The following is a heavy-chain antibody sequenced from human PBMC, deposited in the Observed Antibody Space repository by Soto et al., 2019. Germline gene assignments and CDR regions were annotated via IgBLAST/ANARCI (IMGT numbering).Heavy chain of an antibody. D-gene: IGHD6-19*01. V-gene: IGHV4-31*03. Sequence: PSETLSLTCTVSGGSISSGVYYWSWIRHHPGKGLEWIGYIYYSGSTYYNPSLKSRVTISVDTSKNQFSLKLSSVTAADTAVYYCATFRRYSSGWYLGDFQHWGQGTLVTVSS. CDR1: GGSISSGVYY. J-gene: IGHJ1*01. CDR2: IYYSGST. CDR3: ATFRRYSSGWYLGDFQH.